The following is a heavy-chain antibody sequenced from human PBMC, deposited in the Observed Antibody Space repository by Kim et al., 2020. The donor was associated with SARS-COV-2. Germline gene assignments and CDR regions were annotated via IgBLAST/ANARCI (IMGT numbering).Heavy chain of an antibody. D-gene: IGHD5-12*01. CDR3: ARGPLVPVEMATIYQNFDY. Sequence: SRVTISVDTSKNQFYLKLSSVTAADTAVYYCARGPLVPVEMATIYQNFDYWGQGTLVTVSS. J-gene: IGHJ4*02. V-gene: IGHV4-34*01.